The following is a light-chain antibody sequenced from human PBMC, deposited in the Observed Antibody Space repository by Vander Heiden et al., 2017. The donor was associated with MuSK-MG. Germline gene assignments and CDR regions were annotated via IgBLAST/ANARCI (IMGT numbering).Light chain of an antibody. V-gene: IGKV3-20*01. CDR1: QSVSNNY. CDR3: QHYATSPLFT. CDR2: GAS. Sequence: DIVFTQSPGTLSLSPGERATLSCRASQSVSNNYLAWYQQRPGQAPRLLIYGASSRATGIPDRFSGSGSGTDFTLTISRLEPEDFAVYYCQHYATSPLFTFGPGTKVDIK. J-gene: IGKJ3*01.